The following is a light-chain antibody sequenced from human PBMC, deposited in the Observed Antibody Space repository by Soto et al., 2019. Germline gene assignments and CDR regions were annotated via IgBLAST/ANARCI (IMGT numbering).Light chain of an antibody. V-gene: IGLV2-14*01. CDR3: SSYTSITTLV. Sequence: QSALTQPASVSGSPGQSITISCTGTSSDVGSYDYVSWYQQHPGKVPKLMIYEVTNRPSGVSNRFSGSKSGNTASLTISGLQPEDEADYYCSSYTSITTLVFGGGTQLTVL. CDR1: SSDVGSYDY. CDR2: EVT. J-gene: IGLJ2*01.